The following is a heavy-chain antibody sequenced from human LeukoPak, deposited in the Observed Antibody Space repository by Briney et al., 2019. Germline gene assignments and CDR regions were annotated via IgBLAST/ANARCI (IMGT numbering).Heavy chain of an antibody. CDR1: GYSISGGYY. CDR3: ARHWTSIAARSDAFDI. CDR2: IYHSGST. V-gene: IGHV4-38-2*02. D-gene: IGHD6-6*01. Sequence: SETLSLTCTVSGYSISGGYYWGWIRQPPGKGLEWIGSIYHSGSTYYNPSLKSRVTISVDTSKNQFSLKLSSVTAADTAVYYCARHWTSIAARSDAFDIWGQGTMVTVSS. J-gene: IGHJ3*02.